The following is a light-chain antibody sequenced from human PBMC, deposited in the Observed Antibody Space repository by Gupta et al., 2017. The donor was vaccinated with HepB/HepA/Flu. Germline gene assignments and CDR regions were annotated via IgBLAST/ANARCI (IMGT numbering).Light chain of an antibody. J-gene: IGLJ1*01. Sequence: SSELTQDPAVSVDLGQTVRITCHGNSLRSYYASWYQQKPGQAPVLVIYGKNNRPSEIPDRFSGSSSGNTASLTITGAQAEEEADYYCNSRDSNGNHYVFGTGTKVTVL. CDR3: NSRDSNGNHYV. CDR2: GKN. CDR1: SLRSYY. V-gene: IGLV3-19*01.